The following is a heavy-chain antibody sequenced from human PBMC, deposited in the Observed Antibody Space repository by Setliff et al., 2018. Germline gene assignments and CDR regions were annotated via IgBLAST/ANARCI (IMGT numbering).Heavy chain of an antibody. Sequence: GASVKVSCKASGYSFTGYYMHWVRQAPGQGLEWMGIIHTGGGSASYAQKFQGRVTMTSXXXTSXXXXXXXXXXXDDTAIYYCARGGMAAAGRKGVFEYWGQGTVVTVSS. J-gene: IGHJ4*02. CDR2: IHTGGGSA. CDR3: ARGGMAAAGRKGVFEY. CDR1: GYSFTGYY. V-gene: IGHV1-46*01. D-gene: IGHD6-13*01.